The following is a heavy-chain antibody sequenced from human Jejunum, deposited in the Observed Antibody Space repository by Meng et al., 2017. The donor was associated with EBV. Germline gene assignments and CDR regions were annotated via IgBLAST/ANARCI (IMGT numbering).Heavy chain of an antibody. D-gene: IGHD3-16*01. J-gene: IGHJ6*02. CDR1: GYTLTKYA. CDR2: VNTYTGDA. V-gene: IGHV1-3*04. CDR3: ARDSGSGYYGMDV. Sequence: QAQLWQPGTRGKRAGALVKVSFMASGYTLTKYAVHWMRQAPGQRPEWMGWVNTYTGDAGYSQKFQDRLTIIRDTSASTAFMELTSLTSEDTAVYYCARDSGSGYYGMDVWGQGTVVTVSS.